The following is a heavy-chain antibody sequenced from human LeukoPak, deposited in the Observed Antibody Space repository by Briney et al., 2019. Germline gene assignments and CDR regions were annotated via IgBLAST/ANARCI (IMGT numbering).Heavy chain of an antibody. CDR2: IYWNDDK. V-gene: IGHV2-5*01. J-gene: IGHJ4*02. Sequence: SGPTLVNPTQTLTLTCTFSGFSLSTSGVGVGWIRQPPGKALEWLALIYWNDDKRYSPSLKSRLTITKDPSKNPVVLTMTNMDPVDTATYYCAHRRGDSSGYYWFDYWGQGTLVTVSS. CDR1: GFSLSTSGVG. D-gene: IGHD3-22*01. CDR3: AHRRGDSSGYYWFDY.